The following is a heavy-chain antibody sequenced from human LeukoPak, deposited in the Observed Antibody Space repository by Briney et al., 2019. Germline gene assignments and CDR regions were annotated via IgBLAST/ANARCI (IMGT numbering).Heavy chain of an antibody. CDR3: ARDIGRGSYYFEI. V-gene: IGHV1-69*13. D-gene: IGHD3-16*01. J-gene: IGHJ4*02. CDR1: GGAFSSYV. Sequence: ASVKVSCKTSGGAFSSYVVSWLRQAPGQGLESMGGITPIFNRANYAQKFRGRVSITADESTSTAYMELSSLRSEDTAIYFCARDIGRGSYYFEIWGQGTRVTVSS. CDR2: ITPIFNRA.